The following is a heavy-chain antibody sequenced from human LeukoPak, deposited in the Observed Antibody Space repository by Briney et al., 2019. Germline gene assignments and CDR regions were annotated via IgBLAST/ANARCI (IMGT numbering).Heavy chain of an antibody. CDR2: IIPTFRTA. CDR3: ARGRWLVDSARNYYYYYYMDV. V-gene: IGHV1-69*05. D-gene: IGHD6-19*01. J-gene: IGHJ6*03. Sequence: SVKVSFKASGGTLSSYAINWVRQAPGQALDWMGRIIPTFRTANYPQRVQGRVTITTDESTSTAYMELSSVRSEDTAVYYCARGRWLVDSARNYYYYYYMDVWGKGTTVTVSS. CDR1: GGTLSSYA.